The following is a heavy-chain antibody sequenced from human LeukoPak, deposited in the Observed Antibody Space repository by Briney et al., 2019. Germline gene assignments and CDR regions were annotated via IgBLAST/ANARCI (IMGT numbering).Heavy chain of an antibody. CDR3: ASTLLLRPYYFDY. CDR2: IIPIFGTA. Sequence: SVKVSCKACGGTFSSYAISWVRQAPGQGLEWMGRIIPIFGTANYAQKFQGRVTITTDESTSTAYMELSSLRSEDTAVYYCASTLLLRPYYFDYWGQGTLVTVSS. D-gene: IGHD3-22*01. J-gene: IGHJ4*02. V-gene: IGHV1-69*05. CDR1: GGTFSSYA.